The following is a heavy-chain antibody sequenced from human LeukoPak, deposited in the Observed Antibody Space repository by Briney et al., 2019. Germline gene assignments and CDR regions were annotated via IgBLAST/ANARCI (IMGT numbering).Heavy chain of an antibody. CDR1: RYALSELA. CDR2: FEPEDVEE. J-gene: IGHJ3*02. CDR3: ATAVGTTMHVFDI. D-gene: IGHD5-12*01. Sequence: ASVKVSCKVSRYALSELAMHWVRQAPGKGLEWMGGFEPEDVEEIYAQNFQGRVTMTEDTSTDTAYMELSSLRSEDTAVYYCATAVGTTMHVFDIWGQGTLVTVSS. V-gene: IGHV1-24*01.